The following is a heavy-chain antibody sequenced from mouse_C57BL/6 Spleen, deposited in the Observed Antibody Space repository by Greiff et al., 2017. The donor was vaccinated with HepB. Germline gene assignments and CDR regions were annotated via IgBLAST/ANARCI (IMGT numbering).Heavy chain of an antibody. V-gene: IGHV1-63*01. CDR2: IYPGGGYT. J-gene: IGHJ4*01. CDR1: GYTFTNYW. Sequence: QVQLKESGAELVRPGTSVTMSCKASGYTFTNYWIGWAKQRPGHGLEWIGDIYPGGGYTNYNAKFKGKATLTADKSSSTADMQFSSLTSEDSAIYYCARLRERYYAMDYWGQGTSVTVSS. CDR3: ARLRERYYAMDY.